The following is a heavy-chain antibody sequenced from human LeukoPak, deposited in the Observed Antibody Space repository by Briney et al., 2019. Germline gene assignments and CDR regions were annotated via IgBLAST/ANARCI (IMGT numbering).Heavy chain of an antibody. V-gene: IGHV4-4*07. CDR3: ARLGDSSSSGIDY. CDR1: GDSITNYY. Sequence: PSETLSLTCTVSGDSITNYYWNWIRQPAGKGLEWIGRIHPSGTTNHNPSLKSRVTMSVDTSMNQFSLKLSSVTAADTAVYYCARLGDSSSSGIDYWGQGTLVTVSS. J-gene: IGHJ4*02. D-gene: IGHD6-6*01. CDR2: IHPSGTT.